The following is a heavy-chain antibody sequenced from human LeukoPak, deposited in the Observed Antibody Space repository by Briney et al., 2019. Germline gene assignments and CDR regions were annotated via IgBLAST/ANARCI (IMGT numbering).Heavy chain of an antibody. J-gene: IGHJ4*02. CDR3: ARDSANSFDS. CDR1: GFTFRSYS. V-gene: IGHV3-48*02. CDR2: ISDSSSAT. Sequence: GGSLRLSCAGTGFTFRSYSMNWVRQAPGEGLEWVSHISDSSSATYYAASVRGRFTVSRDNAKNSLYLQMNSLRDEDTAVYYCARDSANSFDSRGQGALVTVSS.